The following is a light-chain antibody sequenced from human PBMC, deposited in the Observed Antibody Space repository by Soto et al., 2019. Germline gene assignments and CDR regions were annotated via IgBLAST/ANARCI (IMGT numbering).Light chain of an antibody. CDR2: DAS. V-gene: IGKV3-15*01. CDR3: QQYKSLRA. Sequence: IVMTQSPATLSVSPGERVTLSCRASQIIDSKLAWYQQRPGQAPRLLIYDASIRATGIPARFSGSGSGTEFTLTISGLQSEDFGVYYCQQYKSLRAFGQGTNVEV. J-gene: IGKJ1*01. CDR1: QIIDSK.